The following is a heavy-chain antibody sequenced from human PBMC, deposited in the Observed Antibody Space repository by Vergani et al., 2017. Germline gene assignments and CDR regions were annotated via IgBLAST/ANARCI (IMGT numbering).Heavy chain of an antibody. CDR1: GYSFTSYW. Sequence: EVQLVQSGAEVKKPGESLKISCKGSGYSFTSYWIGWVRQMPGKGLEWMGIIYPGDSDTRYSPSFQGQVTISADKSISTAYLQWSSLRSEDTAVYYCASSLVGAHSGYSYGRKGAYYYYYMDVWGKGTTVTVSS. D-gene: IGHD5-18*01. V-gene: IGHV5-51*01. J-gene: IGHJ6*03. CDR3: ASSLVGAHSGYSYGRKGAYYYYYMDV. CDR2: IYPGDSDT.